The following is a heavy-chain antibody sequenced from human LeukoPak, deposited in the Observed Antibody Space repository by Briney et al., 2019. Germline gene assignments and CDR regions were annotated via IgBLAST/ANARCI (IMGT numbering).Heavy chain of an antibody. J-gene: IGHJ3*02. CDR2: INHSGST. Sequence: PSETLSLTCAVSGGSFSGYYWSWIRQPPGKGLEWIGEINHSGSTNYNPSLKSRVTISVDTSKNQFSLKLSSVTAADTAVYYCARGLQVGATLAFDIWGQGTMVTVSS. CDR1: GGSFSGYY. V-gene: IGHV4-34*01. CDR3: ARGLQVGATLAFDI. D-gene: IGHD1-26*01.